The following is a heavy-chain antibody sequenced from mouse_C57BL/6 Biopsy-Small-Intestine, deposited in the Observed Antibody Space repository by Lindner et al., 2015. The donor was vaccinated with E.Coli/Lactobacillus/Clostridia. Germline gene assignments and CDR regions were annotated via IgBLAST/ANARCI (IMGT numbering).Heavy chain of an antibody. D-gene: IGHD2-13*01. J-gene: IGHJ3*01. V-gene: IGHV14-4*01. CDR1: GFNIKDDY. CDR3: TNGDYEAWFAY. CDR2: IDPENGDT. Sequence: VQLQESGADLVRPGASVKLSCTASGFNIKDDYMHWVKQRPEQGLEWIGRIDPENGDTEYASKFQGKATITADTSSNTAYLQLSSLTSEDTAVYYCTNGDYEAWFAYWGQGTLVTVSA.